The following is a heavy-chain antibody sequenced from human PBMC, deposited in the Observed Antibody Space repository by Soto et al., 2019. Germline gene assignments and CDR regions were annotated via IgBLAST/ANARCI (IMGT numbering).Heavy chain of an antibody. CDR2: ISSGGGLK. V-gene: IGHV3-30*18. Sequence: QVQLVESGGGVVQPGRSLRLSCAASGFTFSSFGMHWVRQAPGKGLEWVAVISSGGGLKYDADSVKGRFTISRGNSKNTLYLQMNSLRAEDTAIYYCAKETHSNGYGSYFDYWGQGVLVTVSS. CDR3: AKETHSNGYGSYFDY. D-gene: IGHD3-22*01. CDR1: GFTFSSFG. J-gene: IGHJ4*02.